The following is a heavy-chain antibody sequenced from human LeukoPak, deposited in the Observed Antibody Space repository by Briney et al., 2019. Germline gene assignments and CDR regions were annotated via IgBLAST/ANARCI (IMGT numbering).Heavy chain of an antibody. CDR1: GFTFSSYA. V-gene: IGHV3-64D*06. CDR2: ISSNGGDT. CDR3: VKRSGWPTKPYFDY. Sequence: PGGSLRLSCSVSGFTFSSYAMHWVRQAPGKGLGYVSAISSNGGDTYYADSVKDRFTISRDNSKNTLYLRMSSLRAEDTAVYYCVKRSGWPTKPYFDYWGQGTLVTVSS. D-gene: IGHD6-19*01. J-gene: IGHJ4*02.